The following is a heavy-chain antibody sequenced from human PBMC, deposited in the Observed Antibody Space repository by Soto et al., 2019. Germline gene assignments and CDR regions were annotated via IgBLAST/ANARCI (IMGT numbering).Heavy chain of an antibody. CDR1: GDSLSSDSAA. CDR3: ARDREGYCSSSTCYQTPQYFYGMDV. J-gene: IGHJ6*02. D-gene: IGHD2-2*01. Sequence: PSPTLSLTCAISGDSLSSDSAAWNWIRQSPSRGLEWLGRTYYRSQWYYDYAVSVKSRITINPDTSKNQFSLQLNSVTPEDTAVYYCARDREGYCSSSTCYQTPQYFYGMDVWGQGTTVTVSS. V-gene: IGHV6-1*01. CDR2: TYYRSQWYY.